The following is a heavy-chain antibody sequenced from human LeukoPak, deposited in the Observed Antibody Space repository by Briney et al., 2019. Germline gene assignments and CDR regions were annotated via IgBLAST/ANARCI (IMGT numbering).Heavy chain of an antibody. CDR1: GYSFTSYW. V-gene: IGHV5-51*01. J-gene: IGHJ5*02. Sequence: GESLKISCKGSGYSFTSYWIGWVRQMPGKGLEWMGIIYPGDSDTRYSPSFQGQVTISADKSISTAYLQWSSLKASDTAMYYCARLTVGLTRGVDWFDPWGQGTLVTVSS. D-gene: IGHD3-10*01. CDR2: IYPGDSDT. CDR3: ARLTVGLTRGVDWFDP.